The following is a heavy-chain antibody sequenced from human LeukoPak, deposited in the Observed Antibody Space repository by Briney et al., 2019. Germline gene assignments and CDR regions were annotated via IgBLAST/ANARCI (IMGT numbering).Heavy chain of an antibody. CDR2: MSFDGSHT. Sequence: GGSLRLSCAASGFTFSSYGMHWVRQAPGKGLEWVAVMSFDGSHTYYADSVKGRFTISRDNSKNTLYLQMNSLRAEDTAVYYCAKDFSSGWPYCFDYWGQATLVTVSS. J-gene: IGHJ4*02. CDR3: AKDFSSGWPYCFDY. D-gene: IGHD6-19*01. V-gene: IGHV3-30*18. CDR1: GFTFSSYG.